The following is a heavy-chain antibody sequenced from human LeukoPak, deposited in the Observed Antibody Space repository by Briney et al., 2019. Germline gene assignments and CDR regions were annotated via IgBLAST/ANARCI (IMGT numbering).Heavy chain of an antibody. V-gene: IGHV4-61*02. Sequence: SETLSLTCTVSGGSISSGSYCWSWIRQPAGKGLEWIGRIYTSGSTNYNPSLKSRVTISVDTSKNQFSLKLSSVTAADTAVYYCARADRGYGSGSLFGCWGQGTLVTVSS. D-gene: IGHD3-10*01. J-gene: IGHJ4*02. CDR3: ARADRGYGSGSLFGC. CDR1: GGSISSGSYC. CDR2: IYTSGST.